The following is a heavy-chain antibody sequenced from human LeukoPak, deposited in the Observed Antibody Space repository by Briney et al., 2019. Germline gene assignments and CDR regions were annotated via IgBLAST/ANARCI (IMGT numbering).Heavy chain of an antibody. CDR1: GYTFTGYY. Sequence: VSVKVSCKASGYTFTGYYIHWVRQAPGQGLEWMGRINPNNGDTNYAQKFPGRVTLTRDTSIGTAYMELSSLRSDDTAMYYCVREITRATTYFDSWGQGTLVTVSS. J-gene: IGHJ4*02. D-gene: IGHD1-26*01. CDR2: INPNNGDT. V-gene: IGHV1-2*06. CDR3: VREITRATTYFDS.